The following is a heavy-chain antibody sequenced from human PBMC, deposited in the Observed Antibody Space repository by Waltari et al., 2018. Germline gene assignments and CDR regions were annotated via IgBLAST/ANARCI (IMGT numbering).Heavy chain of an antibody. V-gene: IGHV4-38-2*02. CDR3: ARAYCTSTSCYTVDY. D-gene: IGHD2-2*02. J-gene: IGHJ4*02. CDR2: VYHSGST. CDR1: GYSISSTYY. Sequence: QVQLQESGPGLVKPSETLSLTCTVSGYSISSTYYWGWIRQPPGKGLEWIGSVYHSGSTYYSPSLRSRVTISVDTSKNQLSLKLSTVTAADTAVYYCARAYCTSTSCYTVDYWGQGTLVTVSS.